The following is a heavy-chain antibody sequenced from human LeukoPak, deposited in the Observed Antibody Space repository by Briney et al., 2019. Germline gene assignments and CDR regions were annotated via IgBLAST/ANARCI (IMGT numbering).Heavy chain of an antibody. CDR1: GFIFNNYA. CDR2: THGNGGNT. V-gene: IGHV3-64D*06. D-gene: IGHD2-15*01. J-gene: IGHJ6*02. CDR3: VRDNYGMDV. Sequence: GGSLRLSCSASGFIFNNYAMYWVRQAPGKELELLSVTHGNGGNTQFADSVKDRFSISSDYSKNILYLQLSSLRVEDTAVYYCVRDNYGMDVWGQGTTVTVSS.